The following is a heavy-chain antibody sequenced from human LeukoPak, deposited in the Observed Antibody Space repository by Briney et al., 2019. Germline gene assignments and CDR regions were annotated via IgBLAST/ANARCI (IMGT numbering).Heavy chain of an antibody. J-gene: IGHJ4*02. CDR2: ISYDGSNR. V-gene: IGHV3-30*18. CDR3: AKAPVTTCSGAYCYPFDY. D-gene: IGHD2-15*01. CDR1: GFTFSSYG. Sequence: GGSLRLSCAVSGFTFSSYGMHWVRQAPGKGLEWVAVISYDGSNRYYADSVKGRFTISRDTSKNTLYLQMSSLRAGDAAVYYCAKAPVTTCSGAYCYPFDYWSQGTLVTVSS.